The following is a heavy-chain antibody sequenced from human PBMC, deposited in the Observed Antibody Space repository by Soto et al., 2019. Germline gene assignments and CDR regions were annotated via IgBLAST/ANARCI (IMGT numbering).Heavy chain of an antibody. V-gene: IGHV4-34*01. Sequence: PSETLSLTCAVYGGSFSGYYWSWIRQPPGKGLEWIGEINHSGSTNYNPSLKSRVTISVDTSKNQFSLKLSSVTAADTAVYYCARSIVGATKIFDYWGQGTLVTVSS. J-gene: IGHJ4*02. CDR1: GGSFSGYY. D-gene: IGHD1-26*01. CDR2: INHSGST. CDR3: ARSIVGATKIFDY.